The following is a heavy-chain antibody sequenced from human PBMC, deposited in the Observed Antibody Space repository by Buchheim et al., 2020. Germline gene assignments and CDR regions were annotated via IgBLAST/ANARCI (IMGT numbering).Heavy chain of an antibody. Sequence: EVQLLESGGGLVQPGGSLRLSCAASGFTFSSYAMSWVRQAPGKGLEWVSAISGSGGITYYADSVKGRFTISRDNSKDMLYLQMNSLRAEDTAVYYSAKDRDSYSSTWTDYWGQGTL. D-gene: IGHD6-13*01. CDR1: GFTFSSYA. J-gene: IGHJ4*02. V-gene: IGHV3-23*01. CDR3: AKDRDSYSSTWTDY. CDR2: ISGSGGIT.